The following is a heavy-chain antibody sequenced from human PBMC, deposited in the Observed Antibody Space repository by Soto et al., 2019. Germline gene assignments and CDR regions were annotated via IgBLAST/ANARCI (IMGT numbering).Heavy chain of an antibody. Sequence: GASVKVSCKASGYTFTSYGISWVRQAPGRGLEWTGWISAYNGNTNYAQKLQGRVTMTTDTSTSTAYMELRSLRSDDTAVYYCARDHYDSSSWLRTYYYYYGMDVWGQGTTVTVSS. CDR3: ARDHYDSSSWLRTYYYYYGMDV. CDR1: GYTFTSYG. D-gene: IGHD6-13*01. V-gene: IGHV1-18*01. CDR2: ISAYNGNT. J-gene: IGHJ6*02.